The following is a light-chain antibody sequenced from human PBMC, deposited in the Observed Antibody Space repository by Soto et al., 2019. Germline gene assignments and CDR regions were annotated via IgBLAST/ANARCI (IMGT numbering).Light chain of an antibody. CDR3: QQYNNWWT. CDR1: QSVSSSY. CDR2: GAS. V-gene: IGKV3-15*01. Sequence: EIVLTQSPGTLSLSPGARAPLSCRASQSVSSSYLAWYQQKPGQAPRLLIYGASTRATGIPARFSGSGSGTEFTLTISSLQSEDFAVYYCQQYNNWWTFGQGTKVDI. J-gene: IGKJ1*01.